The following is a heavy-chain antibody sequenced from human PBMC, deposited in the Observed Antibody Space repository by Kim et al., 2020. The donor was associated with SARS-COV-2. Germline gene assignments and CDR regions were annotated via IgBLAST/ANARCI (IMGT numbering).Heavy chain of an antibody. J-gene: IGHJ6*02. Sequence: ASVKVSCKASGYTFTGYYMHWVRQAPGQGLEWMGWINPNSGGTNYAQKFQGRVTMTRDTSISTAYMELSRLRSDDTAVYYCARLRGQGSSWPANYYYYYGMDVWGQGTTVTVSS. CDR3: ARLRGQGSSWPANYYYYYGMDV. V-gene: IGHV1-2*02. D-gene: IGHD6-13*01. CDR2: INPNSGGT. CDR1: GYTFTGYY.